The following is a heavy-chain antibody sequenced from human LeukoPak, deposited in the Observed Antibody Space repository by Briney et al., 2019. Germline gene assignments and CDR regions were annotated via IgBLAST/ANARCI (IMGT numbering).Heavy chain of an antibody. CDR2: ISSSSSYI. CDR1: GFTFSSYS. D-gene: IGHD7-27*01. V-gene: IGHV3-21*01. CDR3: AGLGSSYFDY. Sequence: GGSLRLSCAASGFTFSSYSMKWVRQAPGKGLEWVSSISSSSSYIYYADSVKGRFTISRDNAKNSLYLQMNSLRAEDTAVYYCAGLGSSYFDYWGQGTLVTVSS. J-gene: IGHJ4*02.